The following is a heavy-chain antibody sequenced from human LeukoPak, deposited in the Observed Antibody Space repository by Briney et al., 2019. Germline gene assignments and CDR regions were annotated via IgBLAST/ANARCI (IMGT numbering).Heavy chain of an antibody. CDR2: IYTSGNT. CDR3: AREPADPGHLVVLADVGCMDV. V-gene: IGHV4-61*02. Sequence: PSQTLSLTCTVSGASISSGSYYWSWIRQPAGKGLEWIGRIYTSGNTNYNPSLKSPVAISIATSKNQFSMKLSSVTAADTAVYYCAREPADPGHLVVLADVGCMDVWGNGTTVTVSS. J-gene: IGHJ6*03. D-gene: IGHD2-21*01. CDR1: GASISSGSYY.